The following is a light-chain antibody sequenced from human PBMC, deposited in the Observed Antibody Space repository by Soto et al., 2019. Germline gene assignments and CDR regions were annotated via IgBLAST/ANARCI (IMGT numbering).Light chain of an antibody. CDR1: QSISSY. CDR3: QQSYSISLYT. Sequence: DIQMTQSPSSLSASVGDRVTITCRASQSISSYLNWYQQKPGKAPKLLIYAASSLQSGVPSRFSGSGSGTDFTLTISSLQPEYGLIFYRQQSYSISLYTFGQGNKVDIK. V-gene: IGKV1-39*01. CDR2: AAS. J-gene: IGKJ2*01.